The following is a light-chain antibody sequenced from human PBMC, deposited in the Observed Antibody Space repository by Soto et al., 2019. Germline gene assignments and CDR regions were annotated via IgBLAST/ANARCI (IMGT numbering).Light chain of an antibody. Sequence: QSVLTQPASVSGSPGQSITISCTGTSSDIGAYNFVSWYQQHPGKAPKLMLYDVNIRPSGVSNRFSGSKSGNTASLTISGRQAEDEADYYCTSWTTSTTMIFGGGTKLTVL. V-gene: IGLV2-14*03. CDR2: DVN. CDR1: SSDIGAYNF. J-gene: IGLJ2*01. CDR3: TSWTTSTTMI.